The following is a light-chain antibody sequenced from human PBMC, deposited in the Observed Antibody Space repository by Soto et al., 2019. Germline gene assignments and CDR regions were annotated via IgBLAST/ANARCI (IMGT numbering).Light chain of an antibody. CDR1: QGISNY. CDR2: SAS. J-gene: IGKJ5*01. V-gene: IGKV1-9*01. CDR3: QHRHSYPIT. Sequence: DIQLTQSPSFLSASVGDGIIISCRASQGISNYLAWYQQKPGKAPKLLIHSASTLQSGVPSRFSGSGGGTEFTLTISSLQPEDFATYYCQHRHSYPITFGQGTRLEIK.